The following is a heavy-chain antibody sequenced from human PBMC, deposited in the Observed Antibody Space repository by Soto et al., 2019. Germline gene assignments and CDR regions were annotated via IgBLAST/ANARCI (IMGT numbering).Heavy chain of an antibody. Sequence: QVQLQESGPGLVKPSQTLSLTCTVSGGSISSGGYYWSWIRQHPGKGLEWIGYIYYSGSTYYNPSLKSRVTISVDTSKNHFSLQLSSVTAADKAVYYCAKAMVRGVIARTFDYWGQVTLVTVSS. CDR1: GGSISSGGYY. V-gene: IGHV4-31*03. CDR2: IYYSGST. J-gene: IGHJ4*02. CDR3: AKAMVRGVIARTFDY. D-gene: IGHD3-10*01.